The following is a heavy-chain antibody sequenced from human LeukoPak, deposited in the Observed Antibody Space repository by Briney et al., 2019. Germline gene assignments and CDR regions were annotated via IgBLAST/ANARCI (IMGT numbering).Heavy chain of an antibody. CDR1: GGSISPYY. CDR2: IYSSGKT. V-gene: IGHV4-59*01. J-gene: IGHJ4*02. CDR3: ARSTGSTMFIDY. Sequence: PSETLSLTCTVSGGSISPYYWSWIRQPPGKGLEWLGYIYSSGKTEYKPSLKSRVAMSVDTSKNQFSLRLSSVTAADTAVYYCARSTGSTMFIDYWGQGTLVTVSS. D-gene: IGHD3-10*02.